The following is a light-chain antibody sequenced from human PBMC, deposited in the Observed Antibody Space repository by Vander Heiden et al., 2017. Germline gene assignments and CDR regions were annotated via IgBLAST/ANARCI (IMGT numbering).Light chain of an antibody. J-gene: IGKJ3*01. CDR2: WAS. CDR1: QSVLYSSNNKNY. CDR3: QQYYSTPFT. V-gene: IGKV4-1*01. Sequence: DIVMTQSPDSLAVSLGERATINCKSSQSVLYSSNNKNYLAWYQQKPGQPPKLLIYWASTRESGVPDRFSGSGSGTDFTLTISSLQAEYVAVYYCQQYYSTPFTFGPWTKVDIK.